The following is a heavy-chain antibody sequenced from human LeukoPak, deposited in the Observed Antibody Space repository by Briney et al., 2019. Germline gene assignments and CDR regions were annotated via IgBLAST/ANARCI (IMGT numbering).Heavy chain of an antibody. V-gene: IGHV4-39*07. J-gene: IGHJ5*02. Sequence: PSETLSLTCRVSGGSISSTSYYWGWIRQPPGKGLEWIASIYYSGETFYNPSLKSRVAISVDTSNNEVFLDLYSVTAADTAMYYCAETNTQDWFDPWGRGTLVTVFS. D-gene: IGHD2-8*01. CDR2: IYYSGET. CDR1: GGSISSTSYY. CDR3: AETNTQDWFDP.